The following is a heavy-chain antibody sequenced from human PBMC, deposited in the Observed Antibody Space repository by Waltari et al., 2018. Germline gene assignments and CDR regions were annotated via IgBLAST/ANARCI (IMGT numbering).Heavy chain of an antibody. V-gene: IGHV3-23*01. J-gene: IGHJ4*02. CDR2: SSGSGATP. D-gene: IGHD3-16*02. Sequence: EVQLLESAGGLVQPGEALRLSCAASGFSFMGFAMTWVRQAPGGGLECVAASSGSGATPFYADSVKGRFTIVRDNSRDTVYLQMNSLRVDDSAVYYCAKGSRGYTNYFFDSWGQGTLVSVSS. CDR3: AKGSRGYTNYFFDS. CDR1: GFSFMGFA.